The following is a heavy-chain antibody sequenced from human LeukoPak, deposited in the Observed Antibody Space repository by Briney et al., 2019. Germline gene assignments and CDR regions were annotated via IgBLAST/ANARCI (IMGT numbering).Heavy chain of an antibody. CDR1: GGSISSSSYY. D-gene: IGHD2-15*01. Sequence: PSETLSLTCTVSGGSISSSSYYWGWIRQPPGKGLEWVANIKGDGSENYYVDSVKGRFTISRDNAKNSLFLQMNSLRAADTAVYYCGCSGFWGQGILVTVSS. J-gene: IGHJ4*02. CDR2: IKGDGSEN. CDR3: GCSGF. V-gene: IGHV3-7*05.